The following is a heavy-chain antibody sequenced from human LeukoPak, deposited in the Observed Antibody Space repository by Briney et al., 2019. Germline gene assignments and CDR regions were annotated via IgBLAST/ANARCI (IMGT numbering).Heavy chain of an antibody. CDR1: GYNFPGYY. D-gene: IGHD3/OR15-3a*01. CDR3: AREAYYNFWNGQNEN. Sequence: ASVKVSCKASGYNFPGYYMHWVRQAPGQGLQWMGWINTKSGDTNYAQKFQGRFTITRDTSLNTIYLEISRLRFDDTAVYFCAREAYYNFWNGQNENWGQGTLVTVSS. CDR2: INTKSGDT. V-gene: IGHV1-2*02. J-gene: IGHJ1*01.